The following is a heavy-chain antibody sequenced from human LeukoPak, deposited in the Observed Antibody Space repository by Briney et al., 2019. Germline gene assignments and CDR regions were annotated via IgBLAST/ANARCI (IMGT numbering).Heavy chain of an antibody. CDR3: VSSTGQQLIPYDY. J-gene: IGHJ4*02. CDR2: YGAGAA. Sequence: GGSLRLSCAASGINVSANYMTWIRQAPGKGLEWVSLYGAGAAYYAESVRGRFIISRNNSKNTLFLQMNSLRAGDTAVYYCVSSTGQQLIPYDYWGQGTHVAVSS. CDR1: GINVSANY. V-gene: IGHV3-66*02. D-gene: IGHD6-13*01.